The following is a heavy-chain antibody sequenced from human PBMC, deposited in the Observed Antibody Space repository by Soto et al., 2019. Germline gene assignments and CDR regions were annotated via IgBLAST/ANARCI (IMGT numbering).Heavy chain of an antibody. J-gene: IGHJ6*02. CDR1: GFTFSSYE. V-gene: IGHV3-48*03. Sequence: PGGSLRLSCAASGFTFSSYEMNWVRQAPGKGLEWVSYISSSGSTIYYADSVKGRFTISRDNAKNSLYLQMNSLRAEDTAVYYCARENSFALDVWGRGTTVTVSS. CDR2: ISSSGSTI. CDR3: ARENSFALDV.